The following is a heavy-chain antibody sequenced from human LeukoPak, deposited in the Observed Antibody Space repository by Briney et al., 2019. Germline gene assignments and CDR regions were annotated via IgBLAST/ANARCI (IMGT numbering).Heavy chain of an antibody. CDR1: GFTFSDYA. V-gene: IGHV3-23*01. Sequence: GGSLRLSCAASGFTFSDYAMSWVRQAPGKGLGWASIMSGGGETTYYADSVRGRFTISRDNSKNTLYLQMNSLRAEDTAVYYCAKHGCTGTRCYINYWGQGTLVTVSS. D-gene: IGHD2-2*02. CDR2: MSGGGETT. J-gene: IGHJ4*02. CDR3: AKHGCTGTRCYINY.